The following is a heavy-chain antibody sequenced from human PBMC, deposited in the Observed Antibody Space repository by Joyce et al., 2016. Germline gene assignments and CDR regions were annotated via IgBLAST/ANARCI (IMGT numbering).Heavy chain of an antibody. J-gene: IGHJ6*04. Sequence: VQVVESGGGVIQPVGSVRLSCAVSGFTVSSDFMMWVRQAPGKVLGWVSTFYSGTDSTHYAASVEGRFTISRDNSKNTLSLQMNTLRGEDTARYYCVTRGAWGKGTTVTVSS. V-gene: IGHV3-53*01. CDR1: GFTVSSDF. CDR3: VTRGA. CDR2: FYSGTDST.